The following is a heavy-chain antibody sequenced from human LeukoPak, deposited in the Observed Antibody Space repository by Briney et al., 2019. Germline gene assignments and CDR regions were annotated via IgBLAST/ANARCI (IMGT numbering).Heavy chain of an antibody. CDR1: GGSFSGYY. CDR3: AGTPVVTQEGFDY. V-gene: IGHV4-34*01. Sequence: ASETLSLTYAVYGGSFSGYYWSWIRQPLGKGLEWIGEINHSGSTNYNPSLKSRVTISVDTSKNQFSLKLSSVTAADTAVYYCAGTPVVTQEGFDYWGQGTLVTVSS. J-gene: IGHJ4*02. CDR2: INHSGST. D-gene: IGHD4-23*01.